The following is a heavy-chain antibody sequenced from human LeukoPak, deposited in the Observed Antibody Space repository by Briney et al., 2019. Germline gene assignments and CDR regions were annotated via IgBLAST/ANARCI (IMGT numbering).Heavy chain of an antibody. J-gene: IGHJ5*02. CDR2: ISAYNGNT. CDR3: ARFGDGNWFDP. V-gene: IGHV1-18*01. Sequence: ASVKVSCKASGYTFTSYGISWVRQAPGQGLEWMGWISAYNGNTNYAQKFQGRVTMTRDTSISTAYMELSRLRSDDTAVYYCARFGDGNWFDPGAREPWSPSPQ. D-gene: IGHD3-10*01. CDR1: GYTFTSYG.